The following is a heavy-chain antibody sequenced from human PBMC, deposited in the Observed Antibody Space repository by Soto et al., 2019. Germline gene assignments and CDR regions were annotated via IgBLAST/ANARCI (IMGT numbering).Heavy chain of an antibody. CDR3: ARGYCSGGNCYSAFGY. D-gene: IGHD2-15*01. J-gene: IGHJ4*02. V-gene: IGHV4-30-4*01. CDR2: IFHSGTN. CDR1: GASISSADYY. Sequence: PSETLSLTCAVSGASISSADYYWSWIRQPPGKGLEWIGYIFHSGTNYYNPSLQSRVTISVDTSNNRFSLRLSYVTAADTAVYYCARGYCSGGNCYSAFGYWGQGTLVTVSS.